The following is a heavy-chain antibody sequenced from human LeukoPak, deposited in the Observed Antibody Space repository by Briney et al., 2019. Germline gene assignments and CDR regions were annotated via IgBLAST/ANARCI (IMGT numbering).Heavy chain of an antibody. D-gene: IGHD1-26*01. CDR2: ISAYNGNT. CDR3: AREWELLMDYYYYYYMDV. V-gene: IGHV1-18*01. CDR1: GYTFTSYG. Sequence: ASVKVSCKASGYTFTSYGISWVRQAPGQGLEWMGWISAYNGNTNYAQKLQGRVTMTTDTSTSTAYMELRSLRSDDTAVYYCAREWELLMDYYYYYYMDVWGKGTTATVSS. J-gene: IGHJ6*03.